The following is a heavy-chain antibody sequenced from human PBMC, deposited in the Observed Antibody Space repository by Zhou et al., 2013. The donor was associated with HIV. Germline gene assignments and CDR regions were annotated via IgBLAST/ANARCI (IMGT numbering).Heavy chain of an antibody. D-gene: IGHD1-26*01. CDR2: INPKGGSP. V-gene: IGHV1-46*01. J-gene: IGHJ5*02. Sequence: QVQLVQSEAQVKKPGASVTISCNCSGYTFTTYGIFWVRQAPGQGLEWMGIINPKGGSPSYAQKFLDRVTITSDTSTSTFYMEVSSLRSDDTAVYYCARDHSNTAWDRPCWWFDPWGQGTLVTVSS. CDR3: ARDHSNTAWDRPCWWFDP. CDR1: GYTFTTYG.